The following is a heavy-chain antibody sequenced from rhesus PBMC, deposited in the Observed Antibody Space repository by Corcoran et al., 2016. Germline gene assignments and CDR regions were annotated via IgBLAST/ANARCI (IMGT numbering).Heavy chain of an antibody. CDR3: ARATTVYGLDS. Sequence: EVQLVESGGGVVQPGGSLRLSCAASGFTFDDYAMHWVRQAPGKGLEWVSGIIWSGGSKYYADSFNGQFTISRDNAKNSLYLQMGSLRAEDTALYYCARATTVYGLDSWGQGVVVTVSS. CDR2: IIWSGGSK. V-gene: IGHV3-201*01. J-gene: IGHJ6*01. CDR1: GFTFDDYA. D-gene: IGHD1-14*01.